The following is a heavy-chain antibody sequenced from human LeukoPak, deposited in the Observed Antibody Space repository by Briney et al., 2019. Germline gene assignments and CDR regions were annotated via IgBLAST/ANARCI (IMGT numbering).Heavy chain of an antibody. CDR3: ASQYYGGSSRWFDP. D-gene: IGHD4-23*01. CDR2: IHYSGST. J-gene: IGHJ5*02. CDR1: GGSISSYY. V-gene: IGHV4-59*08. Sequence: SETLSLTCTVSGGSISSYYWSWIRQPPGKGLEWIGYIHYSGSTNYNPSLKSRVTISVDMSKNQFSLNLNSVTGADTAVYYCASQYYGGSSRWFDPWGQGTLVTVSS.